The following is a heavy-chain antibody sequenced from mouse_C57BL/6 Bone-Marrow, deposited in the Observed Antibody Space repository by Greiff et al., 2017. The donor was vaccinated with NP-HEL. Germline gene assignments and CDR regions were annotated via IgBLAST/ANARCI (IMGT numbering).Heavy chain of an antibody. V-gene: IGHV1-55*01. CDR2: IYPGSGST. J-gene: IGHJ3*01. CDR1: GYTFTSYW. Sequence: QVQLQQSGAELVKPGASVQMSCKASGYTFTSYWITWVKQRPGQGLEWIGDIYPGSGSTNYNEKFKSKATLTVDTSSSTAYMQLSSLTSEDSAVYYCARGAAQATGAYWGQGTLVTVSA. D-gene: IGHD3-2*02. CDR3: ARGAAQATGAY.